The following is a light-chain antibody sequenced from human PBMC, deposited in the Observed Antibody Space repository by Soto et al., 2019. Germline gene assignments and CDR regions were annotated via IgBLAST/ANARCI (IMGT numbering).Light chain of an antibody. CDR1: SSDVGGYNY. J-gene: IGLJ3*02. CDR3: SSYTSSSTWV. V-gene: IGLV2-14*01. Sequence: QYALTQPASVSGSPGQSITISCTGTSSDVGGYNYVSWYQQHPGKAPKLMIYEVSNRPSGVSNRFPGSKSGNTASLTVFGLQAEDEADYYCSSYTSSSTWVFGGGTKVTVL. CDR2: EVS.